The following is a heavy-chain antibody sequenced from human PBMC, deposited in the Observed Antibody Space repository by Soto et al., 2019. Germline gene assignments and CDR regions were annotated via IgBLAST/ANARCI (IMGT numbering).Heavy chain of an antibody. Sequence: PSETLSLTCTVSGVSLSSSYWSWMRQPAGKGLEWIGRIYTSGSTKYNPSLKSRVTISLDTSKNQISLNLTSVTAADTAVYYCTRDTSGYHPTYWGQGTLVTVSS. CDR1: GVSLSSSY. V-gene: IGHV4-4*07. CDR2: IYTSGST. J-gene: IGHJ4*02. CDR3: TRDTSGYHPTY. D-gene: IGHD3-22*01.